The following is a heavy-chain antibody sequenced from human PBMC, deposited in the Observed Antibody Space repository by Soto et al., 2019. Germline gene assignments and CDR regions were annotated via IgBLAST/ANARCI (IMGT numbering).Heavy chain of an antibody. J-gene: IGHJ5*02. CDR2: IFYVPGT. Sequence: QVQLQESGPGLVNPSETLSLTCTVSGGSVTSSTSSWAWVRQPPGKGLLWIGTIFYVPGTYYNPSLESRVTISLDTSKIQFSLELTSVTAADTAVYYCARQPTGYPNWFDAWGRGILVIVSS. CDR1: GGSVTSSTSS. V-gene: IGHV4-39*01. CDR3: ARQPTGYPNWFDA. D-gene: IGHD3-9*01.